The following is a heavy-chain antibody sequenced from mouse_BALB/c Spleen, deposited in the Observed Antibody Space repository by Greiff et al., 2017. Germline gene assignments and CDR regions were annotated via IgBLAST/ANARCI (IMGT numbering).Heavy chain of an antibody. V-gene: IGHV14-3*02. J-gene: IGHJ1*01. Sequence: EVQRVESGAELVKPGASVKLSCTASGFNIKDTYMHWVKQRPEQGLEWIGRIDPANGNTKYDPKFQGKATITADTSSNTAYLQLSSLTSEDTAVYYCAPYYYGSSYGYFDVWGAGTTVTVSS. CDR1: GFNIKDTY. CDR3: APYYYGSSYGYFDV. CDR2: IDPANGNT. D-gene: IGHD1-1*01.